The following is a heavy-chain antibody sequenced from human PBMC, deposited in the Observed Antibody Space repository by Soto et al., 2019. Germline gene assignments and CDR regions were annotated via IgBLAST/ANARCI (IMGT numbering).Heavy chain of an antibody. CDR3: ARDSGSSWYDWFAP. V-gene: IGHV3-21*01. CDR2: ISSSSSYI. Sequence: AGGSLRLSCAASGFTFSSYSMNWVRQAPGKGLEWVSSISSSSSYIYYADSVKGRFTISRDNAKNSLYLQMNSLRAEDTAVYYCARDSGSSWYDWFAPWGQGTLVTVSS. CDR1: GFTFSSYS. D-gene: IGHD6-13*01. J-gene: IGHJ5*02.